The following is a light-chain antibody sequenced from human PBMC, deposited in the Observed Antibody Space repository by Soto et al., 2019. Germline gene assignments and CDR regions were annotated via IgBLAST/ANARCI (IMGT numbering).Light chain of an antibody. Sequence: EIVMTQSPATLSVSPGERATLTCRASQSVSANLAWYQQRPGQAPRLLIYGASTRATGIPARFSGSGSGTEFTLTISSLQSEDFAVYYCQQYNEWPWTFGQGTKVEIK. V-gene: IGKV3-15*01. CDR1: QSVSAN. CDR2: GAS. CDR3: QQYNEWPWT. J-gene: IGKJ1*01.